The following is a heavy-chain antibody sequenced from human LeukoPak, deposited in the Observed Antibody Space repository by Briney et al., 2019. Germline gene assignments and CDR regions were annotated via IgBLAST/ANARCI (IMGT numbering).Heavy chain of an antibody. J-gene: IGHJ4*01. CDR2: INPSGGST. CDR3: ARARHSGHLRWRYFDY. Sequence: ASVKVSCKASGYTFTSYYMHWVRQAPGQGLEWMGIINPSGGSTSYAQKFQGRVTMTRDMSTSTVYMELSSLRSEDTAVYYCARARHSGHLRWRYFDYWGHGTLVTVSS. D-gene: IGHD5-12*01. CDR1: GYTFTSYY. V-gene: IGHV1-46*01.